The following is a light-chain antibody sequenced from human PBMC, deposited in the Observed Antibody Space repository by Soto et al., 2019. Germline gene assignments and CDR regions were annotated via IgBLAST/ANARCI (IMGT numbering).Light chain of an antibody. Sequence: QSVLTQPPSASGSPGQSVTISCTGSSSDGGGYNYVSWYQQHPGKAPNLMIYEVSNRPSWVSNRFSGSKSGTTASPTISGLQSEDEADYYCSSYTSSFYVIGTGTKSPS. V-gene: IGLV2-14*01. CDR3: SSYTSSFYV. CDR2: EVS. J-gene: IGLJ1*01. CDR1: SSDGGGYNY.